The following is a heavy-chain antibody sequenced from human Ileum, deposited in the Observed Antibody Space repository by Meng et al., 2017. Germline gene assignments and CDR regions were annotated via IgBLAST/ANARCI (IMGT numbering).Heavy chain of an antibody. CDR1: GFTVSTYT. V-gene: IGHV3-30*01. CDR2: ISHDGSSY. D-gene: IGHD3-10*01. Sequence: QVELGVSGGGVVQHGRDLGLSCAAYGFTVSTYTMHWVRQAPGKGPEWVTAISHDGSSYVYADSVKGRFTISRDNSKNTLYLQMNSLTPEDTAVYYCAREPSFGEHDYWGQGTLVTVSS. CDR3: AREPSFGEHDY. J-gene: IGHJ4*02.